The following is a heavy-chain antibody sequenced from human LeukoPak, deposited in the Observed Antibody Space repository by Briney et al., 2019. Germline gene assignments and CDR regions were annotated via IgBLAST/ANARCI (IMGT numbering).Heavy chain of an antibody. CDR3: ARGGLASAFDI. V-gene: IGHV3-20*01. CDR1: GFTFDDYG. CDR2: INWNGGST. Sequence: GGSLRLSCAASGFTFDDYGMSWVRQAPGKGLEWVSGINWNGGSTGYADSVKGRFTISRDNAKSSLYLQMNSLRAEDTALYHCARGGLASAFDIWGQGTMVTVSS. J-gene: IGHJ3*02.